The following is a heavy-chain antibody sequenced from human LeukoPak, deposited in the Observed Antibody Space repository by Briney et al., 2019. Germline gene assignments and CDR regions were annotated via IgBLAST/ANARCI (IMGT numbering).Heavy chain of an antibody. J-gene: IGHJ4*02. CDR3: AKGGGQTFDY. CDR2: ISDSGGTT. Sequence: PGGSLRLSCAASGFTFSSYAVSWVRQAPGKGLEWVSSISDSGGTTFYADSVKGRFTISRDNSKNTLYLQMNSLRAEETAVYYCAKGGGQTFDYWGQGTLVTVSS. CDR1: GFTFSSYA. V-gene: IGHV3-23*01. D-gene: IGHD3-16*01.